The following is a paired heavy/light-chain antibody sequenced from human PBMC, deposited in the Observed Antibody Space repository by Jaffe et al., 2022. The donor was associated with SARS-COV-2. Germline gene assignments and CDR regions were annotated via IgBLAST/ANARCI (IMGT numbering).Heavy chain of an antibody. Sequence: ELQLVESGGGLVQPGGSLRLSCAASGFTFSSYAMIWVRQTPGKGLEWVSAISSSGGITYYADSVKGRFTSSRDNSKNTLYLQMNSLRAEDTAVYYCVRRPVSGDYQYYFDYWGQGTLVTVSS. CDR2: ISSSGGIT. V-gene: IGHV3-23*04. D-gene: IGHD4-17*01. J-gene: IGHJ4*02. CDR3: VRRPVSGDYQYYFDY. CDR1: GFTFSSYA.
Light chain of an antibody. CDR3: QQRTDWPLT. CDR1: QSVSNY. V-gene: IGKV3-11*01. Sequence: EIVLTQSPATLSLSPGERATLSCRASQSVSNYLAWYQQKPGQAPRLLIYDASKRATGIPARFSGSGSGTDFTLTVSSLEPEDFAVYYCQQRTDWPLTFGQGTRLEIK. J-gene: IGKJ5*01. CDR2: DAS.